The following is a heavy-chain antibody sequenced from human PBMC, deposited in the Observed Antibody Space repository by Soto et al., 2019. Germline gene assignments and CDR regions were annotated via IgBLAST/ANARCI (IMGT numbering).Heavy chain of an antibody. CDR1: GTSISGTYW. D-gene: IGHD2-21*01. J-gene: IGHJ5*02. CDR2: IHHTGGT. Sequence: QVGLRQSGPDLVKPSGPLSLTCFVSGTSISGTYWWTWVRQSPGKGLRWIGEIHHTGGTNYTPALQTRLTISVDNANNQSSLRLTSVTAADSAIYYCATLPPRVVVALAEFPSWGQGSLVTVSS. V-gene: IGHV4-4*02. CDR3: ATLPPRVVVALAEFPS.